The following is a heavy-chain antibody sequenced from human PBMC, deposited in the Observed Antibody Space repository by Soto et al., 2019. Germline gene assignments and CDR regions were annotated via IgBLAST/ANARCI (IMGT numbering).Heavy chain of an antibody. CDR3: TRGEDYRTSSGIGYYFDY. Sequence: EVQLVQSGAEVKKPGESLKISCKGSGYSFTNYWIGWVRQMPGEGLEWMGIIYPGDSDTRYSPSFQGQVTISADKSISTAYLQWSSLKASDTAMYYCTRGEDYRTSSGIGYYFDYWGQGTLVTVSS. V-gene: IGHV5-51*01. CDR1: GYSFTNYW. D-gene: IGHD6-6*01. CDR2: IYPGDSDT. J-gene: IGHJ4*02.